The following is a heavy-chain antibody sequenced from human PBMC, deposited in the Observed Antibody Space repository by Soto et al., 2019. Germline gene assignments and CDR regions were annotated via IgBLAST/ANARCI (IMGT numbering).Heavy chain of an antibody. D-gene: IGHD2-2*01. Sequence: QIQLVQSGAEVKKPGASVKVSCKTSGYTFNTYGVTWVRQAPGQGLEWIGWIYTYNGDTNYAQSVQGRVTMTTDTSTSTAYMDLGSLRSDDTAVYYCVRDRCCSNTCSRTARYNWFDPWGQGTLVTVSS. J-gene: IGHJ5*02. CDR2: IYTYNGDT. CDR1: GYTFNTYG. V-gene: IGHV1-18*01. CDR3: VRDRCCSNTCSRTARYNWFDP.